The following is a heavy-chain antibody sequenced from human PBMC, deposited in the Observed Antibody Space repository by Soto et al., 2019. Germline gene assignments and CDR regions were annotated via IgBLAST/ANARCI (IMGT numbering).Heavy chain of an antibody. CDR2: IYHTGKT. D-gene: IGHD2-2*01. CDR3: ARAGSSTANWIDP. V-gene: IGHV4-31*03. J-gene: IGHJ5*02. CDR1: GDAIYIGGYY. Sequence: PSETLSLTCTVSGDAIYIGGYYWTWIRQHPGKGLEWIGYIYHTGKTYYNPSLESRVTMSVDTSKNQFSLKLASVTAADTAVYYCARAGSSTANWIDPWGQGTIVTVSS.